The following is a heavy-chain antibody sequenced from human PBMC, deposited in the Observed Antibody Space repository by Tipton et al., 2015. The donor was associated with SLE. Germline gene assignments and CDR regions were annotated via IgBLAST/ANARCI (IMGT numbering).Heavy chain of an antibody. CDR3: ARGYYYDSSGADY. CDR1: GFTVSSNY. D-gene: IGHD3-22*01. Sequence: SLRLSSAASGFTVSSNYMSWVRQAPGKGLEWVSAISGSGGSTYYADSVKGRFTISRDNSKNTLYLQMNSLRAEDTALYYCARGYYYDSSGADYWGQGTLVTVSS. V-gene: IGHV3-23*01. CDR2: ISGSGGST. J-gene: IGHJ4*02.